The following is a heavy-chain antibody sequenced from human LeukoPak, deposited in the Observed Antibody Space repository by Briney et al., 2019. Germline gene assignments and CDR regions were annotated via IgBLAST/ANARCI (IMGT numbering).Heavy chain of an antibody. CDR1: GFTFSSYG. J-gene: IGHJ4*02. V-gene: IGHV3-30*18. Sequence: GGSLRLSCAASGFTFSSYGMHWVRQAPGKGLEWVAVISYDGSNEYYADSVKGRFTISRDNSKNTLYLQMNSLRAEDTAVYYCAKDRHYYDSSGSIGDWGQGTLVTVSS. D-gene: IGHD3-22*01. CDR3: AKDRHYYDSSGSIGD. CDR2: ISYDGSNE.